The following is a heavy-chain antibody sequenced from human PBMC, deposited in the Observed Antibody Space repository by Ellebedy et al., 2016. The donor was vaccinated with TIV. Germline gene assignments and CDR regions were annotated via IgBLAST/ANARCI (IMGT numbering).Heavy chain of an antibody. CDR2: ISHDGSNK. D-gene: IGHD3-22*01. V-gene: IGHV3-30*04. Sequence: GESLKISXAASGFALSSYVMHWVRQAPGKGLEWVALISHDGSNKYYADSVKGRFTISRDNSKNTLYLQMNSLRAEDTAVYYCARAPHYSDRSGYPLGYGMDVWGQGTTVTVSS. J-gene: IGHJ6*02. CDR3: ARAPHYSDRSGYPLGYGMDV. CDR1: GFALSSYV.